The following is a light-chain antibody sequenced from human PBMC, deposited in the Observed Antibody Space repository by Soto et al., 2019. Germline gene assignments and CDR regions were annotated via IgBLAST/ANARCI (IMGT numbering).Light chain of an antibody. CDR1: QSVSSY. Sequence: EIGMTQSPATLSVSPGERATLSCRASQSVSSYLAWYQQKPGQAPRLLIYGAYTRATGIPARFSGSGSGTEFTLTISSLQSEDFAVYYCQQYNNWPPRTFGQGTKVEIK. V-gene: IGKV3-15*01. J-gene: IGKJ1*01. CDR3: QQYNNWPPRT. CDR2: GAY.